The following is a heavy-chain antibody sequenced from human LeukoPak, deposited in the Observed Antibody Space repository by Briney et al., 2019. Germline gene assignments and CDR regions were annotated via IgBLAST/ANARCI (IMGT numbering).Heavy chain of an antibody. CDR1: GFTFSNHW. CDR3: VRGCSAAAY. Sequence: PGGSLRLSCAASGFTFSNHWMSWVRQAPGKGLEWVANIKQDESEKYYVDSVKGRFTISRDSAKNSLYLQKNSLRGEDREGYVCVRGCSAAAYWGQRTLFTVSS. D-gene: IGHD2-2*01. CDR2: IKQDESEK. J-gene: IGHJ4*02. V-gene: IGHV3-7*01.